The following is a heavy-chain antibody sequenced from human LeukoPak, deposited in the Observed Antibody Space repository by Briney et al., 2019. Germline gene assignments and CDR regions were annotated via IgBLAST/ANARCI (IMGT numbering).Heavy chain of an antibody. D-gene: IGHD3-3*01. V-gene: IGHV5-51*01. CDR2: IYPDDSDT. CDR1: EYSFTSYW. Sequence: GESLKISCKGSEYSFTSYWIGWVRQMPGKGLEWMGIIYPDDSDTRYSPSFQGQVTISADKSISTAYLQWSSLKASDTAMYYCAIFKHHLRPDYWGQGTLVTVSS. CDR3: AIFKHHLRPDY. J-gene: IGHJ4*02.